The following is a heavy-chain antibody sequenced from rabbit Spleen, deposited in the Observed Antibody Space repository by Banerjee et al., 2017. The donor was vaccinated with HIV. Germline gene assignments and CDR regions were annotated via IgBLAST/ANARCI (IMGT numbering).Heavy chain of an antibody. D-gene: IGHD6-1*01. CDR1: GFSFSRSDW. CDR2: IVGGDGRT. V-gene: IGHV1S45*01. J-gene: IGHJ6*01. CDR3: ARHISGGNGYDL. Sequence: QEQLEESGGDLVKPEGSLTLTCTASGFSFSRSDWICWVRQAPGKGLEWIACIVGGDGRTYYTSWAKGRFTISKPPSTTVTLQMTSVTAADTATYFCARHISGGNGYDLWGPGTLVTVS.